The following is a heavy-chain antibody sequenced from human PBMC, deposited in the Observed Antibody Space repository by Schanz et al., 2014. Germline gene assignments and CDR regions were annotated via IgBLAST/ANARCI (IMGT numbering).Heavy chain of an antibody. CDR2: ISWNSGTI. V-gene: IGHV3-9*01. Sequence: EVQLVQSGGGLVQPGGSLRLSCAASGFTFDKYAMHWVRQAPGKGLEWVSVISWNSGTIGYADSVKGRFTISRDNSKNTLFLQMNSLRAEDTAVYYCVRDILHRVYDSGSPWGQGTLVTVSS. CDR1: GFTFDKYA. D-gene: IGHD3-10*01. CDR3: VRDILHRVYDSGSP. J-gene: IGHJ5*02.